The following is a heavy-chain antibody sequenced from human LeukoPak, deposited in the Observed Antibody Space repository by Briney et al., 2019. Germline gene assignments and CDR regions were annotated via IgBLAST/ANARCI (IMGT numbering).Heavy chain of an antibody. Sequence: PSETLSLTCTVSGGSISSYYWSWIRQPPGKGLEWIGYIYYSGSTNYNPSLKSRVTISVDTSKNQFSLKLSSVTAADTAVYYCARGVPYYYPYNWFDPWGQGTLVTVSS. D-gene: IGHD3-10*01. CDR3: ARGVPYYYPYNWFDP. CDR2: IYYSGST. J-gene: IGHJ5*02. V-gene: IGHV4-59*01. CDR1: GGSISSYY.